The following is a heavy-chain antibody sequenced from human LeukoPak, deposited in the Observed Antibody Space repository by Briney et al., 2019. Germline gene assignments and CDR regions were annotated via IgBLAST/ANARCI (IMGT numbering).Heavy chain of an antibody. CDR3: ARHRAYCGGDCPYNWFDP. CDR2: IYPGDSDT. D-gene: IGHD2-21*02. CDR1: GYSFTSYW. V-gene: IGHV5-51*01. J-gene: IGHJ5*02. Sequence: GESLKISCKGSGYSFTSYWIGWVRQMPGKGLEWMGIIYPGDSDTRYSPSFQGQVTISADKSISTAYLQWSSLKASDTAMYYCARHRAYCGGDCPYNWFDPWGQGTLVTVSS.